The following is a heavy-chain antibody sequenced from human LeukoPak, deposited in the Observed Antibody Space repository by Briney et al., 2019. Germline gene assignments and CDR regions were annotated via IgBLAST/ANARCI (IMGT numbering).Heavy chain of an antibody. CDR3: ARDLGYYYMDV. CDR1: GFTFSGYA. J-gene: IGHJ6*03. Sequence: GGSLRLSCAASGFTFSGYAMRWVRQAPGKGLEWVAVISYDGSNKYYADSVKGRFTISRDNSKNTLYLQMNSLRAEDTAVYYCARDLGYYYMDVWGKGTTVTVSS. V-gene: IGHV3-30*04. CDR2: ISYDGSNK.